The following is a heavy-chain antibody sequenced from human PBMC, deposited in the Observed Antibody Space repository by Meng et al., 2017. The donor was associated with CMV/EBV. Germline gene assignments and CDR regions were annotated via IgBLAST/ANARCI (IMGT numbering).Heavy chain of an antibody. V-gene: IGHV4-34*01. Sequence: GSFSDSYWSWIRQPPGKGLEWIGEINHSGSTNYNPSLKSRVTISVDTSKNQFSLKLSSVTAADTAVYYCARPNHYCSSTSCPNWFDPWGQGTLVTVSS. CDR3: ARPNHYCSSTSCPNWFDP. CDR2: INHSGST. D-gene: IGHD2-2*01. J-gene: IGHJ5*02. CDR1: GSFSDSY.